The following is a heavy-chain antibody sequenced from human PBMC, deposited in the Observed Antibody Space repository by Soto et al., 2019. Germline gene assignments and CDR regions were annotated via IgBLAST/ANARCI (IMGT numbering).Heavy chain of an antibody. J-gene: IGHJ4*02. Sequence: GGSLRLSCAASGFTFSSYGMHWVRQAPGKGLEWVAVIWYDGSNKYYADSVKGRFTISRDNSKNTLYLQMNSLRAEDTAVYYCAKDSRRLWPDLHYWGQGTLVTVSS. CDR2: IWYDGSNK. CDR1: GFTFSSYG. CDR3: AKDSRRLWPDLHY. D-gene: IGHD5-18*01. V-gene: IGHV3-33*06.